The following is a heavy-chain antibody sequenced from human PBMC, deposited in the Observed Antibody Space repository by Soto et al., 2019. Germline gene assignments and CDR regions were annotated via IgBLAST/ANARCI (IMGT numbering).Heavy chain of an antibody. D-gene: IGHD3-3*01. CDR3: ARDFQGIFGVVHYYYYGMDV. V-gene: IGHV3-48*02. CDR2: ISSSSSTI. CDR1: GFTFSSYS. J-gene: IGHJ6*02. Sequence: GGSLRLSCAASGFTFSSYSMNWVRQAPGKGLEWISYISSSSSTIYYADSVKGRFTISRDNAKNSLYLQMNSLRDEDTAVYYCARDFQGIFGVVHYYYYGMDVWGQGTTVTVYS.